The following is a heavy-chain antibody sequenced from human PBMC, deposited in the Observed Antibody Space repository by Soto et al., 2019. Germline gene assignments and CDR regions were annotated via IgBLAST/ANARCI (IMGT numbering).Heavy chain of an antibody. J-gene: IGHJ4*02. CDR3: ARALTDSSGWFRLDY. CDR2: IKQDGSQK. Sequence: PGGSLRLSCAVSGFTFSSYWMSWVRQAPGKGLEWVANIKQDGSQKYYVDSVKGRFTISRDNAKNSLSLQMNSLRAEDTAVFYCARALTDSSGWFRLDYWGQGTLVTVSS. D-gene: IGHD6-19*01. V-gene: IGHV3-7*01. CDR1: GFTFSSYW.